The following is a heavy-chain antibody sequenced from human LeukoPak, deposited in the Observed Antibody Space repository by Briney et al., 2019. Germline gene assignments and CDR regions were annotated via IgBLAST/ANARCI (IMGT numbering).Heavy chain of an antibody. CDR1: GFTFSSYA. J-gene: IGHJ4*02. D-gene: IGHD5-12*01. V-gene: IGHV3-23*01. Sequence: PGGSLRLSCAASGFTFSSYAMSWVRQAPGKGLDWVSVISGSGGRTYYADSVKGRFTISRDNSKNTLYVQMNSLRAEDTAVYYCAKDLLAATIDYYFDYWGQGTLVTVSS. CDR3: AKDLLAATIDYYFDY. CDR2: ISGSGGRT.